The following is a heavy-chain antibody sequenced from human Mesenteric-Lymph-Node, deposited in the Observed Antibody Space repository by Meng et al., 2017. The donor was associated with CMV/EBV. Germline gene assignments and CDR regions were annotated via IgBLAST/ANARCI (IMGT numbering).Heavy chain of an antibody. CDR3: ARAVSCSTTSCYMYNWFDP. CDR2: ISAYNGNT. D-gene: IGHD2-2*02. Sequence: ASVKVSCKASSYNFTSYGISWVRQAPGQGLEWMGWISAYNGNTNYALNLQGRVTMTTDTSTTTAYMELRSLRSDDTAVYYCARAVSCSTTSCYMYNWFDPWGQGTLVTVSS. CDR1: SYNFTSYG. V-gene: IGHV1-18*01. J-gene: IGHJ5*02.